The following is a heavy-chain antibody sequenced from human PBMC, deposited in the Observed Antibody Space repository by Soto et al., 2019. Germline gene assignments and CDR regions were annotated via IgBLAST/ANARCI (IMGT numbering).Heavy chain of an antibody. V-gene: IGHV3-7*01. CDR3: ARDGRGGSDGVDY. D-gene: IGHD1-26*01. Sequence: EVQLVESGGGLVQPGGSLRLSCAASGFTFSSYWMSWVRQAPGKGLEWVANIKQDGSEKYYVDSVKGRFTISRDNAKNSLYLQMNSLRAEDTAVYYCARDGRGGSDGVDYWGQGTLVTVSS. CDR2: IKQDGSEK. J-gene: IGHJ4*02. CDR1: GFTFSSYW.